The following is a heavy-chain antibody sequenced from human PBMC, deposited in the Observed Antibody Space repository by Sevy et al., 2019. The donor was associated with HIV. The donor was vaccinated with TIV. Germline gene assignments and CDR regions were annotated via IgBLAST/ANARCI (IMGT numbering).Heavy chain of an antibody. V-gene: IGHV4-59*01. J-gene: IGHJ4*02. Sequence: ETLSLTCTVSGGSISNYLWSWIRQPPGKGLEWIGYIYYSGSTNYNPSLKSRITISVDTSKNQFSLKLSSVTAADTAVYYCARESIGAVGDFDYWGQGTLVTVSS. CDR3: ARESIGAVGDFDY. CDR1: GGSISNYL. D-gene: IGHD6-13*01. CDR2: IYYSGST.